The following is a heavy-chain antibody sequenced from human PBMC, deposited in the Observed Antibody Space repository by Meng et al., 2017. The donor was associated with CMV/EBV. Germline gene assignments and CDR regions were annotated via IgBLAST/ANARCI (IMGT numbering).Heavy chain of an antibody. V-gene: IGHV4-39*01. CDR1: GGSISSSSYY. Sequence: SETLSLTCTVSGGSISSSSYYWGWIRQPPGKGLEWIGSIYYSGSTYYNPSLKSRVTISVDTSKNQFSLKLSSVTAADTAVYYCARHRQQLILHAFDIWGQGTMVNVSS. CDR2: IYYSGST. CDR3: ARHRQQLILHAFDI. D-gene: IGHD6-13*01. J-gene: IGHJ3*02.